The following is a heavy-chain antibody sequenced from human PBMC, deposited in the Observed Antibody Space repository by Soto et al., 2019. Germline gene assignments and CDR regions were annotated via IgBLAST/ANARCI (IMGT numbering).Heavy chain of an antibody. CDR2: IYHSGSP. CDR3: GRAHYGDYGYGMDV. J-gene: IGHJ6*02. CDR1: GGSISSSNW. V-gene: IGHV4-4*02. Sequence: PSETLSLTCAVSGGSISSSNWWSWVRQPPGKGLEWIGEIYHSGSPYYNPSLKSRVTISVDRSKNQFSLKLSSVTAADTAVYYCGRAHYGDYGYGMDVWGQGTTVTVSS. D-gene: IGHD4-17*01.